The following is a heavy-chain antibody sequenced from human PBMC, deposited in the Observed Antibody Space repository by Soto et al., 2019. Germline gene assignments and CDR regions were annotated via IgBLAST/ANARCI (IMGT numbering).Heavy chain of an antibody. Sequence: GASVKVSCKASGGTFSSYAISWVRQAPGQGLEWMGGIIPIFGTANYAQRFQGRVTITADESTSTAYTELSRLRSDDTAVYYCATGLIAAAGHDDYWGQGTLVTVSS. J-gene: IGHJ4*02. CDR2: IIPIFGTA. CDR3: ATGLIAAAGHDDY. CDR1: GGTFSSYA. V-gene: IGHV1-69*13. D-gene: IGHD6-13*01.